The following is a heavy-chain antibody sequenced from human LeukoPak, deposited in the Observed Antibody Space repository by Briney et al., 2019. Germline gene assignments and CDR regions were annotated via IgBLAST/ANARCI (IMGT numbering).Heavy chain of an antibody. J-gene: IGHJ6*03. CDR2: IYYSGST. Sequence: SETLSLTCTVSGGSISSYYWSWIRQPPGKGLEWIGYIYYSGSTNYNPSLKSRVTISVDTSKNQFSLKLSSVTAADTAVYYCARDTYYYGSGSYPNYYYYYYMDVWGKGTTVTVSS. D-gene: IGHD3-10*01. CDR3: ARDTYYYGSGSYPNYYYYYYMDV. CDR1: GGSISSYY. V-gene: IGHV4-59*01.